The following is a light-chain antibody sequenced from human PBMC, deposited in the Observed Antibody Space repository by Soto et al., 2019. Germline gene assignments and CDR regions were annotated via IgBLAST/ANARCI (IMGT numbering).Light chain of an antibody. CDR1: QSVSSSY. CDR2: GAS. CDR3: QQYGSSPLT. J-gene: IGKJ4*01. V-gene: IGKV3-20*01. Sequence: EIVLTQSPGTLSLSPGERATLSCRASQSVSSSYLAWYYQKPGQAPRLLIYGASRRATGIPDRFSGSGSGTDFTLTISRLEPEDFAVYYCQQYGSSPLTFGGGTKVEIK.